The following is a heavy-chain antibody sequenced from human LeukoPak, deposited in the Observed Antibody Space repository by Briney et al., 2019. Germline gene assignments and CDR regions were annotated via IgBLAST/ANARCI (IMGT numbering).Heavy chain of an antibody. CDR3: ARRATVTRSPFDY. Sequence: PSETLSLTCTVSGGSISSYYWSWIRQPPGKGLEWIGYIYYSGSTNHNPSLKSRVTISVDTSKNQFSLKLSSVTAADTAVYYCARRATVTRSPFDYWGQGTLVTVSS. J-gene: IGHJ4*02. V-gene: IGHV4-59*01. CDR1: GGSISSYY. D-gene: IGHD4-17*01. CDR2: IYYSGST.